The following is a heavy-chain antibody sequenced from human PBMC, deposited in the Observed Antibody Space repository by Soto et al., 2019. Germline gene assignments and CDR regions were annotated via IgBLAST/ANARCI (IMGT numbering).Heavy chain of an antibody. V-gene: IGHV4-34*01. CDR2: INHSGST. J-gene: IGHJ5*02. CDR1: GGSFSGYY. D-gene: IGHD6-13*01. CDR3: ARDSTRIAGAGKGWFDP. Sequence: QVQLQQWGAGLLKPSETLSLTCAVYGGSFSGYYWSWIRQPPGKGLEWIGEINHSGSTNYNPSLKSRVTISVDTSKNQFSLKLSSVTAADTAVYYCARDSTRIAGAGKGWFDPWGQGTLVTVSS.